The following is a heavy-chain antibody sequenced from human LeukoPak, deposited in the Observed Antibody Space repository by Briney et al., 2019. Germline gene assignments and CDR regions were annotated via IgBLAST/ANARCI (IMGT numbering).Heavy chain of an antibody. CDR1: GFTFSSYS. Sequence: GGSLRLSCAASGFTFSSYSMNWVRQAPGKGLEWVSSISSSSSYIYYADSVKGRFTIPRVNAKNSLYLQMNSLRAEDTAVYYCARDYDSSGYRSRYNWFDPWGQGTLVTVSS. D-gene: IGHD3-22*01. J-gene: IGHJ5*02. CDR2: ISSSSSYI. V-gene: IGHV3-21*01. CDR3: ARDYDSSGYRSRYNWFDP.